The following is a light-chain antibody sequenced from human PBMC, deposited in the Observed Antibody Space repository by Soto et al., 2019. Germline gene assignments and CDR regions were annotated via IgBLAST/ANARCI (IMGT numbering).Light chain of an antibody. V-gene: IGLV2-23*01. Sequence: QSVLTQPASVSGSPGQSITISCTGTSSDVGSYNLVSWYQQPPGKAPKLMIYEGSKRPSGVSNRFSGSKSGNTASLTISGLQAEDEADYYCCSYAGSSTPYVFGTGTKLTVL. J-gene: IGLJ1*01. CDR2: EGS. CDR3: CSYAGSSTPYV. CDR1: SSDVGSYNL.